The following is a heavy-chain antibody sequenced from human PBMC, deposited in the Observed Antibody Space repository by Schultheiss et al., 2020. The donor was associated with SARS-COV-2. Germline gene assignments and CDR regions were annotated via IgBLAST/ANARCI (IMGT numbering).Heavy chain of an antibody. Sequence: SETLSLTCTVSGGSISSGGYSWSWIRQPPGKGLEWIGYIYHSGSTYYNPSLKSRVTISVDTSKNQFSLKLSSVTAADTAVYYCARGSIAARPPNYYYYGMDVWGQGTTVTVSS. CDR1: GGSISSGGYS. CDR3: ARGSIAARPPNYYYYGMDV. J-gene: IGHJ6*02. D-gene: IGHD6-6*01. CDR2: IYHSGST. V-gene: IGHV4-30-2*01.